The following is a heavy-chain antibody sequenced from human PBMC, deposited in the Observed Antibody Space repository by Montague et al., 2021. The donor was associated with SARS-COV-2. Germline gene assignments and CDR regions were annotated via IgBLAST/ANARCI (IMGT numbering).Heavy chain of an antibody. CDR1: GDSISTDNW. CDR2: IYHTGST. Sequence: SETLSLTCVVSGDSISTDNWWTWVRLPPGRGLGWVGEIYHTGSTKYKPSLKSRVSMSVDKYWNQFSLRLTSVTAADTAIYYCARGTKRVFTYNYDSSGYASDYWGQGTLVTVSS. D-gene: IGHD3-22*01. V-gene: IGHV4-4*02. CDR3: ARGTKRVFTYNYDSSGYASDY. J-gene: IGHJ4*02.